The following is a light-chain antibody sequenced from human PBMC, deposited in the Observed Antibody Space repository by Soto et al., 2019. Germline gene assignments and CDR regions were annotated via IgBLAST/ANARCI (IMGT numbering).Light chain of an antibody. CDR2: DAS. Sequence: EIVLTQSPGTLSLSPGERATLSCRASQSVRSYFASCHQKPGQAPRILIYDASNSTTGSPPRFSGSRSGTNFTLPISSLEPQDYAVYYCRQRCSWPSITFGQGTRLEIK. CDR3: RQRCSWPSIT. CDR1: QSVRSY. J-gene: IGKJ5*01. V-gene: IGKV3-11*01.